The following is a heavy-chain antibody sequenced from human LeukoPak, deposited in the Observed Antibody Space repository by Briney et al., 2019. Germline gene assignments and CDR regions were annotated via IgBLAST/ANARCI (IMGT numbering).Heavy chain of an antibody. D-gene: IGHD4-17*01. Sequence: SETPSLTCAVYGGSFSGYYWSWIRQPPGKGLEWIGEINHSGSTNYNPSLKSRVTISVDTSKNQFSLKLSSVTAADTAVYYCARASGGDYDGALGYFDYWGQGTLVTVSS. CDR2: INHSGST. V-gene: IGHV4-34*01. J-gene: IGHJ4*02. CDR3: ARASGGDYDGALGYFDY. CDR1: GGSFSGYY.